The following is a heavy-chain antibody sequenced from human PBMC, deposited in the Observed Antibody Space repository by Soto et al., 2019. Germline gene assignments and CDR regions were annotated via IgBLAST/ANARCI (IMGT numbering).Heavy chain of an antibody. CDR1: GFTFSSYW. J-gene: IGHJ6*02. D-gene: IGHD1-1*01. CDR2: IKQDGSEK. CDR3: AREDWNDGYYGMDV. V-gene: IGHV3-7*01. Sequence: GGSLRLSCAASGFTFSSYWMSWVRQAPGKGLEWVANIKQDGSEKFYVDSAKGRFTISRDNAKNTLYLQMNSLRAEDTAVYYCAREDWNDGYYGMDVWGQGTTVTVSS.